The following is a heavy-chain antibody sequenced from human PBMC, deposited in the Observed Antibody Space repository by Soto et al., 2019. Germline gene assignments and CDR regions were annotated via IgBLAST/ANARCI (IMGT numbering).Heavy chain of an antibody. CDR2: IKQDGSDK. D-gene: IGHD6-19*01. J-gene: IGHJ4*02. CDR1: GFPFSSYW. V-gene: IGHV3-7*03. CDR3: ATIAVQPTFDY. Sequence: GGSLRLSCAASGFPFSSYWMIWVRQVPGKGLEWVANIKQDGSDKYYMDSVKGRFTISRDNAKNSLYLQMNSLRVEDTAVYYCATIAVQPTFDYWGQGALVTVSS.